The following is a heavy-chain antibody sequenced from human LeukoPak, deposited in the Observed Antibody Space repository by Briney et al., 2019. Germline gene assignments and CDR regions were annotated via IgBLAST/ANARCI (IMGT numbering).Heavy chain of an antibody. J-gene: IGHJ5*02. V-gene: IGHV2-5*02. CDR3: AHLPFPKLLWFGELLGWFDP. CDR2: IYWDDDK. D-gene: IGHD3-10*01. Sequence: SGPTLVNPTQTLTLTCTFSGFSLSTSGVGVGWIRQAPGKALEWLALIYWDDDKRYSPSLKSRLTITKDTSKNQVVLTMTNMDPVDTATYYCAHLPFPKLLWFGELLGWFDPWGQGTLVTVSS. CDR1: GFSLSTSGVG.